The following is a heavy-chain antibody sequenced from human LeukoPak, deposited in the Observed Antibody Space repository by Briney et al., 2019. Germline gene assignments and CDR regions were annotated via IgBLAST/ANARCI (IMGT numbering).Heavy chain of an antibody. CDR3: AKVRSGYYYDY. J-gene: IGHJ4*02. V-gene: IGHV3-30*13. CDR1: GFTLRSYG. CDR2: ISHDGSIR. Sequence: AGRSLRLSCVASGFTLRSYGMHWVRQAPGKGLEWVAVISHDGSIRSYADSVRARFTISRDTSKNRVYLQMDSLRAEDTAVYYCAKVRSGYYYDYWGRGTVVTVSP. D-gene: IGHD3-22*01.